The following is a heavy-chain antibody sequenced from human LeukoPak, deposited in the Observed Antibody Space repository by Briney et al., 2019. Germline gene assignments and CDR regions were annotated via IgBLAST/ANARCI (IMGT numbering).Heavy chain of an antibody. D-gene: IGHD2-15*01. V-gene: IGHV1-18*01. Sequence: ASVKVSCKASGYTFTSYGISWVRRAPGQGLEWMGWISAYNGNTNYAQKLQGRVTMTTDTSTSTAYMELRSLRSDDTAVYYCARDRVVFGVVAATVLDYWGQGTLVTVSS. CDR3: ARDRVVFGVVAATVLDY. CDR1: GYTFTSYG. J-gene: IGHJ4*02. CDR2: ISAYNGNT.